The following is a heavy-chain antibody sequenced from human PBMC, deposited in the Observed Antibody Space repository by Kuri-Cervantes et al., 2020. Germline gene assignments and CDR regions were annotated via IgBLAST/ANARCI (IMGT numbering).Heavy chain of an antibody. CDR3: AREMYSSSPFDY. J-gene: IGHJ4*02. V-gene: IGHV3-23*01. Sequence: GGSLRLSCAASGFTLSSYAMSWVRQAPGKGLEWVSTLSGSGRNTYYADSVKGRFTISRDNSKNTLYLQMNSLRVEDTAVYYCAREMYSSSPFDYWGQGTLVTVSS. D-gene: IGHD6-13*01. CDR2: LSGSGRNT. CDR1: GFTLSSYA.